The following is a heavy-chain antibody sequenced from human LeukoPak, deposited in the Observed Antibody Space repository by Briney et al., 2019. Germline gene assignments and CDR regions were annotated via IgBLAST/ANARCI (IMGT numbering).Heavy chain of an antibody. CDR3: AREGCSSTSCYAGAAFDI. V-gene: IGHV4-59*01. CDR1: GGSISSYY. CDR2: IYYSGST. J-gene: IGHJ3*02. Sequence: SETLSLTCTVSGGSISSYYWGWIRQPPGKGLEWIGYIYYSGSTNYNPSLKSRVTISVDTSKNQFSLKLSSVTAADTAVYYCAREGCSSTSCYAGAAFDIWGQGTMVTVSS. D-gene: IGHD2-2*01.